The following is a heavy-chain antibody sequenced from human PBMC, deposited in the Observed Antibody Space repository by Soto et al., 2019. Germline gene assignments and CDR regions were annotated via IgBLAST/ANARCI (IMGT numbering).Heavy chain of an antibody. Sequence: QLQLQESGPGLVKPSETLSLTCTVSGGSISSSSYYWGWIRQPPGKGVEWIGSIYYSGSTYYNPSLKSRVPISVDTSKTQFALKLSSVTAADTAVYYCASLPMVRGVINDYWGQGTLVTVSS. CDR1: GGSISSSSYY. CDR3: ASLPMVRGVINDY. D-gene: IGHD3-10*01. V-gene: IGHV4-39*01. CDR2: IYYSGST. J-gene: IGHJ4*02.